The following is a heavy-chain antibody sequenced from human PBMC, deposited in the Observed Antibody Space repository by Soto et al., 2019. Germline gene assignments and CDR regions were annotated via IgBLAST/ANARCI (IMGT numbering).Heavy chain of an antibody. D-gene: IGHD5-12*01. V-gene: IGHV4-61*01. CDR3: AREGRMATFDY. J-gene: IGHJ4*02. CDR2: FYYSGTT. Sequence: QVQLQESGPGLVRPSETLSLTCTVSGGSVSSGSYFCSWIRQPPGKGQEWIGYFYYSGTTKYNPVIKSRVTILEDTSKNQFSLKLNSVTAADTAVYYCAREGRMATFDYWGQGALVTVSS. CDR1: GGSVSSGSYF.